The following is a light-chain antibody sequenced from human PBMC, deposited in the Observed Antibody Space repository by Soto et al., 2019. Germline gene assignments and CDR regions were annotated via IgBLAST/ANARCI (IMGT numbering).Light chain of an antibody. Sequence: DIVLTQSPDSLAVSLGERATINCKSSQSVLYSPNNKNYLAWYQQKPGQPPKLLVYWASTRESGVPDRFSGSGSGTDFTLTISSLQAEDTAVYYCHQYPSAPLTFGQGTKVQIK. CDR2: WAS. CDR3: HQYPSAPLT. CDR1: QSVLYSPNNKNY. J-gene: IGKJ1*01. V-gene: IGKV4-1*01.